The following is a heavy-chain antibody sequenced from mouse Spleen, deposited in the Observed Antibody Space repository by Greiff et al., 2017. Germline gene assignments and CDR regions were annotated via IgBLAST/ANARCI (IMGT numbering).Heavy chain of an antibody. J-gene: IGHJ1*01. CDR1: GYTFTDYY. D-gene: IGHD1-1*01. Sequence: VQLQQSGPELVKPGASVKISCKASGYTFTDYYMNWVKQSHGKSLEWIGDINPNNGGTSYNQKFKGKATLTVDKSSSTAYMELRSLTSEDSAVYYCASLGSSDWYFDVWGAGTTVTVSS. CDR2: INPNNGGT. CDR3: ASLGSSDWYFDV. V-gene: IGHV1-26*01.